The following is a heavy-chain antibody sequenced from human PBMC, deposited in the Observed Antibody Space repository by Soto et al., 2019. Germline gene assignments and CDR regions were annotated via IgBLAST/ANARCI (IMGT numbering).Heavy chain of an antibody. CDR2: IYYSGST. CDR1: GGSISSSSYY. Sequence: SETLSLTCTVSGGSISSSSYYWGWIRQPPGKGLEWIGSIYYSGSTYYNPSLKSRVTISVDTSKNQFSLKLSSVTAADTAVYYCAGPDSSGSYWYFDLWGRGTLVTVSS. J-gene: IGHJ2*01. CDR3: AGPDSSGSYWYFDL. V-gene: IGHV4-39*01. D-gene: IGHD3-22*01.